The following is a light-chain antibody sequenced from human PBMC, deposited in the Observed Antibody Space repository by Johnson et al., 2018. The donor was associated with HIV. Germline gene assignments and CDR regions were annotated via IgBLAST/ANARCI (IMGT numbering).Light chain of an antibody. V-gene: IGLV1-51*01. CDR2: ENN. CDR3: GTWDSRLSALYV. CDR1: SSNIGNNY. J-gene: IGLJ1*01. Sequence: QSILTQPPSVSAAPGQKVTISCSGSSSNIGNNYVSWYQQLPGTAPKLLIYENNKRPSGIPDRFSGSKSGTSATLGITGLQTGDEADYYCGTWDSRLSALYVFGTRTKVTVL.